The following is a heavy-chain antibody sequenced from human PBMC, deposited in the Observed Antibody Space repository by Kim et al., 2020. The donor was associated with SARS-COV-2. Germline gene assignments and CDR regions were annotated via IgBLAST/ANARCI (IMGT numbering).Heavy chain of an antibody. CDR2: ISYDGSNK. Sequence: GGSLRLSCAASGFTFSSYGMHWVRQAPGKGLEWVAVISYDGSNKYYADSVKGRFTISRDNSKNTLYLQMNSLRAEDTAVYYCAKAEPSSSGLYYYYYYGMDDWGQGTTVTVSS. CDR1: GFTFSSYG. D-gene: IGHD6-25*01. CDR3: AKAEPSSSGLYYYYYYGMDD. V-gene: IGHV3-30*18. J-gene: IGHJ6*02.